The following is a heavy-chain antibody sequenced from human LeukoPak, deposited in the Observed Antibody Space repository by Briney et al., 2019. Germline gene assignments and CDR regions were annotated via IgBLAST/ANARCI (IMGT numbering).Heavy chain of an antibody. Sequence: SGTLSLTCTVSDDSISTYHWTWIRQSPGKGLEWIGYISYSGSTIYNPSLKSRVTISLDTSKNQFSLKLNSVTAADTAVYYCARVGRGDHTWGSYSFDSWGQGTLVTVSS. CDR1: DDSISTYH. V-gene: IGHV4-59*01. J-gene: IGHJ4*02. D-gene: IGHD3-16*01. CDR2: ISYSGST. CDR3: ARVGRGDHTWGSYSFDS.